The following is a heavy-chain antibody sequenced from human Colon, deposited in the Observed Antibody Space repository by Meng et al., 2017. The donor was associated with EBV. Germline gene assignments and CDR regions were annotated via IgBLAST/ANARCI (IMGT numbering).Heavy chain of an antibody. CDR3: ARVGAYCGGDCYHPR. V-gene: IGHV4-4*02. D-gene: IGHD2-21*02. CDR2: IYHSGST. CDR1: GGSLSSRNW. Sequence: HVHLQESGPGLVKPSGTLSLTCAVSGGSLSSRNWWSWVRQPPGKGLEWIGEIYHSGSTNYNPSLKSRVTISVDESKNQFSLRLSSVTAADTAVYYCARVGAYCGGDCYHPRWGQGTLVTVSS. J-gene: IGHJ4*02.